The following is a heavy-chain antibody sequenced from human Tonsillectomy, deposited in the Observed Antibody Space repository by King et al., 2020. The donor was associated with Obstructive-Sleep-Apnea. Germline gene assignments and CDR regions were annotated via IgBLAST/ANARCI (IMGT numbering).Heavy chain of an antibody. V-gene: IGHV3-30*02. CDR2: IRYDGSNK. J-gene: IGHJ6*02. CDR3: AKEMSYDFWSGNVLGRPDYYAMDV. D-gene: IGHD3-3*01. CDR1: GFTFSDHG. Sequence: VQLVESGGGVVQPGRSLRLSCAASGFTFSDHGMHWVRQAPGKGLEWVAFIRYDGSNKYYADSVEGRFTISRDNSKNTLYLQMNSLRPEDTAVYYCAKEMSYDFWSGNVLGRPDYYAMDVWGQGTSVTVSS.